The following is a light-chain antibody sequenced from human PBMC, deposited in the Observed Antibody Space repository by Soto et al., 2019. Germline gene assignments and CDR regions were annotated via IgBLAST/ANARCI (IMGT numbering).Light chain of an antibody. J-gene: IGKJ5*01. Sequence: IQMTQSPSSLSASVGDGVTITCRASQDIRTYLNWYQQKPGKAPKLLISAASSLQSGVPSRFXSRASGTDFTLTISTLQPEDFATYYCQQSFSTLLITFGQGTRLEVK. CDR3: QQSFSTLLIT. CDR1: QDIRTY. CDR2: AAS. V-gene: IGKV1-39*01.